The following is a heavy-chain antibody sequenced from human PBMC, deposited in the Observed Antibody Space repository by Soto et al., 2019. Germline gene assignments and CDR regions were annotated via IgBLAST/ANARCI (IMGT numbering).Heavy chain of an antibody. Sequence: PSETLSLTCAVYGGSFSGYYWSWIRQPPGKGLEWIGEINHSGSTNYNPSLKSRVTISVDTSKNQFSLKLSSVTAADTAVCYCARRRMASQEEPGDMIVVVILYFDSWGQGTLLTVSS. V-gene: IGHV4-34*01. D-gene: IGHD3-22*01. CDR3: ARRRMASQEEPGDMIVVVILYFDS. CDR2: INHSGST. J-gene: IGHJ4*02. CDR1: GGSFSGYY.